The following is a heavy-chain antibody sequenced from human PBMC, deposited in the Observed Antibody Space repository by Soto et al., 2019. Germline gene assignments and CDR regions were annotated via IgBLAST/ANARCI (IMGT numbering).Heavy chain of an antibody. Sequence: QVQLVESGGGVVQPGRSLRLSCAASGFTFSNYAMHWVRQPPGKGLEWVAVISYDGSNEYYADSVKGRFTISRDNSKNTLYLQMNSLRADDTYVYSCASYRGTGTSAPPSHWGQGTLVTVSS. D-gene: IGHD1-7*01. CDR1: GFTFSNYA. CDR2: ISYDGSNE. V-gene: IGHV3-30-3*01. J-gene: IGHJ4*02. CDR3: ASYRGTGTSAPPSH.